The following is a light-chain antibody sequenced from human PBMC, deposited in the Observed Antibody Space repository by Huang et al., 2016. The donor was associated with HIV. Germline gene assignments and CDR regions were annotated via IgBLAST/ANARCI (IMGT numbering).Light chain of an antibody. CDR3: QQRSNWPPLT. V-gene: IGKV3-11*01. CDR2: DAS. CDR1: QSVSSY. Sequence: EIVLTQSPATLSLSPGERATLSCRASQSVSSYLAWYQQKPGQAPRLLIYDASSRATRIPPRFSGSGSGTDFTLTISSLEPEDFAVYYCQQRSNWPPLTFGGGTKVEIK. J-gene: IGKJ4*01.